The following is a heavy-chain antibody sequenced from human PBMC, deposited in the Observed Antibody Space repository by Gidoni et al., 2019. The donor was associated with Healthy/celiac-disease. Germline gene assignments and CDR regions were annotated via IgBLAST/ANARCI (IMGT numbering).Heavy chain of an antibody. CDR3: ARRYYDSSGYTFDY. CDR1: VSSISRSSYY. V-gene: IGHV4-39*01. Sequence: QLQLQASGPGLVKPSDTLSLTCTVSVSSISRSSYYWGWIRQPPGKGLEWIGSIYYSGSTYYNPSLKSRVTISVETSKNQFSLKLSSVTAADTAVYYCARRYYDSSGYTFDYWGQGTLVTVSS. CDR2: IYYSGST. D-gene: IGHD3-22*01. J-gene: IGHJ4*02.